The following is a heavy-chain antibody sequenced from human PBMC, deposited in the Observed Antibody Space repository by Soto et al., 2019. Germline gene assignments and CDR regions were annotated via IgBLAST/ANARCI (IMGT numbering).Heavy chain of an antibody. J-gene: IGHJ6*02. CDR2: ISWDGGST. D-gene: IGHD2-2*01. V-gene: IGHV3-43D*04. CDR1: GFTFDDYA. CDR3: AKDGCSSTSCPSDYYYYYGMDV. Sequence: GGSLRLSCAASGFTFDDYAMHWARQAPGKGLEWVSLISWDGGSTYYADSVKGRFTISRDNSKNSLYLQMNSLRAEDTALYYCAKDGCSSTSCPSDYYYYYGMDVWGQGTTVTVS.